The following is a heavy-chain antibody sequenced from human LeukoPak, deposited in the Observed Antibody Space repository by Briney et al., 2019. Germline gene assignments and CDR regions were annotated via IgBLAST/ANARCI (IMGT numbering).Heavy chain of an antibody. CDR2: IVPKFGRI. D-gene: IGHD3-10*01. CDR1: GGTFYTYG. V-gene: IGHV1-69*13. CDR3: ARVPLDFYGSGTYYVRHFDY. J-gene: IGHJ4*02. Sequence: GASVKVSCKASGGTFYTYGITWVRQAPGQGLERMGGIVPKFGRIDYVQKFQDRVTISADESSSTVYMEMTRLRFEDTAVYYCARVPLDFYGSGTYYVRHFDYWGQGTLVTVSS.